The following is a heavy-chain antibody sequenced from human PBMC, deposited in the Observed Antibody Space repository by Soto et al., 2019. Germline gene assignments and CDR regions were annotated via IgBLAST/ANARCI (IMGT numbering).Heavy chain of an antibody. CDR2: IYPGDSDT. CDR3: ARHSVVRQDILTDNYYYGMDV. J-gene: IGHJ6*02. CDR1: GYSFTSYW. Sequence: GESLKISCKGSGYSFTSYWIGWVRQMPGKGLEGMGIIYPGDSDTRYSPSFQGQVTISADKSISTAYLQWSSLKASDTAMYYWARHSVVRQDILTDNYYYGMDVWGQGTTVTVSS. D-gene: IGHD3-9*01. V-gene: IGHV5-51*01.